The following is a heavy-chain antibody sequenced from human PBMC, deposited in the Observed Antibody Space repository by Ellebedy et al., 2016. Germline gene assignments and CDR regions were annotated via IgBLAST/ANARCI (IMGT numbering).Heavy chain of an antibody. CDR3: AKTYYYDSSGHPGDAFDI. J-gene: IGHJ3*02. CDR1: GGYISSYY. Sequence: GSLRLSCNVSGGYISSYYWSWIRQPPGRGLEWIGYIYYSGSTNYNPSLKSRVTLSVDTSKNQFSLKLSSVTAADTAVYYCAKTYYYDSSGHPGDAFDIWGRGTLVTVSS. D-gene: IGHD3-22*01. V-gene: IGHV4-59*08. CDR2: IYYSGST.